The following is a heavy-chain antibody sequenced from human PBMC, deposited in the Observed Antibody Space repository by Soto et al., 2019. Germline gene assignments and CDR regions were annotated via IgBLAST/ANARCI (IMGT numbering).Heavy chain of an antibody. J-gene: IGHJ5*02. CDR3: ARARSVSKTSSPPNWFDP. CDR2: IIPIFGTA. CDR1: GGTFSSYA. V-gene: IGHV1-69*01. Sequence: QVQLVKSGAEVKKPGSSVKVSCKASGGTFSSYAISWVRQAPGQGLEWMGGIIPIFGTANYAQKFQGRVTITADESTSTAYMELSSLRSEDTAVYYCARARSVSKTSSPPNWFDPWGQGTLVTVSS.